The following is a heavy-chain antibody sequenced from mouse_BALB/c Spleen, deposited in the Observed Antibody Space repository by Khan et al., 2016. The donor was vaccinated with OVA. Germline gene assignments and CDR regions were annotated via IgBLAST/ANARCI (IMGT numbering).Heavy chain of an antibody. V-gene: IGHV1-7*01. CDR2: INPSTGYP. CDR1: GYTFINYW. Sequence: VQLVESGAELAKPGASVKMSCKASGYTFINYWILWVKQRPGQGLEWIGYINPSTGYPEYNQNFKDKATLTADKSSSTAYMQLSSLTSEDSAVYYSARRGQRWDMDNWGQGTTLTVSS. J-gene: IGHJ2*01. D-gene: IGHD3-3*01. CDR3: ARRGQRWDMDN.